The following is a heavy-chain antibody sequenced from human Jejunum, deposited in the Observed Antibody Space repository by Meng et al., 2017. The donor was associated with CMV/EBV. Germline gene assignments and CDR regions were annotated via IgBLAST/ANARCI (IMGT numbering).Heavy chain of an antibody. V-gene: IGHV3-74*01. CDR1: GFNFDDYG. J-gene: IGHJ4*02. D-gene: IGHD4-11*01. Sequence: LSCEAFGFNFDDYGMSWVRQVPGKGLVWVSRLTRDGRTDYADSVKGRFTISRDDATSTLYLQMNSLRAEDTGVYYCARDGDYKFDYWGQGTLVTVSS. CDR2: LTRDGRT. CDR3: ARDGDYKFDY.